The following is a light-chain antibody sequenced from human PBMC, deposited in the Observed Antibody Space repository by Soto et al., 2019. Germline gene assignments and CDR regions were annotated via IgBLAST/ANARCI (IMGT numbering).Light chain of an antibody. CDR1: QSISSW. J-gene: IGKJ1*01. CDR2: DAS. V-gene: IGKV1-5*01. Sequence: DIQMTQSPSTLSASVGDRVTITCRASQSISSWLAWYQQKPCKAPKLLIYDASSLESGVPSRFSGSGSGTEFTLTISSLQPDDFATYYCQQYNSYSFGQGTKVDI. CDR3: QQYNSYS.